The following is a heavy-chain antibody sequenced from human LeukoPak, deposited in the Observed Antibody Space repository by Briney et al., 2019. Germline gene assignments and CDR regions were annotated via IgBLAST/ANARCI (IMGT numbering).Heavy chain of an antibody. J-gene: IGHJ4*02. D-gene: IGHD5-24*01. CDR3: ARQGSRDGYNLGYFDY. CDR1: GGSISSSSYY. CDR2: IYYSGST. Sequence: PSETLSLTCTVSGGSISSSSYYWGWIRQPPGKGLEWIRSIYYSGSTYYNPSLKSRVTISVDTSKNQFSLKLSAVTAADTAVYYCARQGSRDGYNLGYFDYWGQGTLVTVSS. V-gene: IGHV4-39*01.